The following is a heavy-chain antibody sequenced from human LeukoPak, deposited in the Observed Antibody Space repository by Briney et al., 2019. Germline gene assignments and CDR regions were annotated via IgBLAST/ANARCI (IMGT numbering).Heavy chain of an antibody. J-gene: IGHJ5*02. D-gene: IGHD2-15*01. V-gene: IGHV3-20*04. Sequence: GGTLRLSCAASGFTFDDYGMTWVRQAPGKGLEWVSGINWNGGSTGYADSVKGRFTISRDNAKNSLYLQMNSLRAEDTALYYCARERCSGGSCYFNNWFDPWGQGTLVTVSS. CDR3: ARERCSGGSCYFNNWFDP. CDR1: GFTFDDYG. CDR2: INWNGGST.